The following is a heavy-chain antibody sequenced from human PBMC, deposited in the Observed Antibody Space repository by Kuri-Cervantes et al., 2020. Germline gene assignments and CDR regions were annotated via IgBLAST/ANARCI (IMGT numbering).Heavy chain of an antibody. V-gene: IGHV3-48*02. CDR1: GFTFSSYS. CDR2: ISSSSSTI. CDR3: AWGRSHSGSFLFDY. Sequence: GESLKISCAASGFTFSSYSMNWVRQAPGKGLEWVSYISSSSSTIYYADSVKGRFTISRDNAKNSLYLQMNSLRDEDTAVYYCAWGRSHSGSFLFDYRGQGTLVTVSS. D-gene: IGHD1-26*01. J-gene: IGHJ4*02.